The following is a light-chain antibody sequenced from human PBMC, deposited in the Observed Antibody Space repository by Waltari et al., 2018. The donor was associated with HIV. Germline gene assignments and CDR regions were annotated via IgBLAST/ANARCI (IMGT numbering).Light chain of an antibody. J-gene: IGKJ1*01. V-gene: IGKV3-20*01. CDR1: QSIINNY. CDR3: QQYSSSQWT. Sequence: EIELTQSPGTLSLSPGERATLSCRASQSIINNYLAWFQQRPGQAPRLLIYAASSTATGTPDRFSGSGSGTDFTLTISRLEPEDFSVYYCQQYSSSQWTFGQGTKVEIK. CDR2: AAS.